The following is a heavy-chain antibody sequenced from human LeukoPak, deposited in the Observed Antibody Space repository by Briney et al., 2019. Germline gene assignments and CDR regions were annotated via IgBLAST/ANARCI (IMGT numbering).Heavy chain of an antibody. CDR1: GFHFANYW. Sequence: GESLKISFKASGFHFANYWIAWVRQMPGKGLGWMGIIYPDDSDTRYSPSFEGQVTISADKSISTAYLQWSSLTASDTAKYYCATHTYGDYSFAFWGQATLVIVSS. D-gene: IGHD4-17*01. J-gene: IGHJ4*02. CDR2: IYPDDSDT. V-gene: IGHV5-51*01. CDR3: ATHTYGDYSFAF.